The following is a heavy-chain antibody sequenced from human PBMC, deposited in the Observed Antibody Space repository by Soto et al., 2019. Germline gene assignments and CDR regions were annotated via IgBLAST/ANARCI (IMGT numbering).Heavy chain of an antibody. Sequence: SETLSLTCTVSDDSLTTNKYAWTWIRQNPEKGLEWIGYVYSNGNTRSSPCLQSRVSMSVDTSKSHFSLRLSSVTAADTAVYFCARASYFRPSGSYYFVSWGQGTLVTVSS. CDR1: DDSLTTNKYA. D-gene: IGHD3-10*01. V-gene: IGHV4-31*03. CDR2: VYSNGNT. J-gene: IGHJ4*02. CDR3: ARASYFRPSGSYYFVS.